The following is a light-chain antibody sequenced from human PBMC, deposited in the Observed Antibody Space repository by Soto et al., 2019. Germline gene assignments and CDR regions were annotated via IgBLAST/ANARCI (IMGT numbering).Light chain of an antibody. V-gene: IGKV1-27*01. CDR3: QKHSSAPWT. CDR2: AAS. CDR1: QGIRNY. Sequence: DTQMTQSPSYLSASVGDRVTITCRASQGIRNYLAWHQQKPGKVPKLLIYAASTLQSGVPSRFSGSGSGTDFTLTISSLQPEDVATYYCQKHSSAPWTFGQGTKVEI. J-gene: IGKJ1*01.